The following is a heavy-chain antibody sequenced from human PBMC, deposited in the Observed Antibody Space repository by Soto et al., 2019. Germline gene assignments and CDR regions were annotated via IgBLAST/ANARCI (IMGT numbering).Heavy chain of an antibody. Sequence: GGSLRLSCAASGFTFSSYAMSWVRQAPGKGLEWVSAISGSGGSTYYADSVKGRFTISRDNSKNTLYLQMNSLRAEDTAVYYCAKVEGDTDMVNYYYGMDVWGQGTRVTVSS. CDR2: ISGSGGST. CDR1: GFTFSSYA. D-gene: IGHD5-18*01. J-gene: IGHJ6*02. CDR3: AKVEGDTDMVNYYYGMDV. V-gene: IGHV3-23*01.